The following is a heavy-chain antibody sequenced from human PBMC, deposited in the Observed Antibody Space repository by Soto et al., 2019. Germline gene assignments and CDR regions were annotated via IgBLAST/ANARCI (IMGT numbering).Heavy chain of an antibody. D-gene: IGHD1-26*01. V-gene: IGHV3-30*18. J-gene: IGHJ6*02. CDR2: ISNDGIKK. Sequence: QVQLVESGGGVVQPGGSLRLSCAASGFTFSSYGVHWVRQAPGKGLEWVAVISNDGIKKNYGESAKGPFTISRDNSKNTLYLQFNSLRTEDTAVYYCAKSPQWVAKGGMDVWGPGTTVTVSS. CDR1: GFTFSSYG. CDR3: AKSPQWVAKGGMDV.